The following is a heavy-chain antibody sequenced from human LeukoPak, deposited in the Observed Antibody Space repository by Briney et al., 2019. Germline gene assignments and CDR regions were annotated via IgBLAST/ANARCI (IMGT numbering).Heavy chain of an antibody. J-gene: IGHJ6*03. Sequence: PSETLSLTCTVSGGSISGYYWSWIRQPPGKGLEWIGYIYYSGSTNYNPSLKSRVTISVDTSKNQFSLKLSSVTAADTAVYYCAGSTSRRGGYYYYYYMDVWGKGTTVTVSS. CDR2: IYYSGST. CDR1: GGSISGYY. D-gene: IGHD2-2*01. V-gene: IGHV4-59*08. CDR3: AGSTSRRGGYYYYYYMDV.